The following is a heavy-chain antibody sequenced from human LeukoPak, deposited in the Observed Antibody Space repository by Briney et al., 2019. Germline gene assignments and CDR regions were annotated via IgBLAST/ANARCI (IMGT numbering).Heavy chain of an antibody. D-gene: IGHD1-26*01. CDR2: IRSKANNYAT. CDR1: GFTFSVSA. J-gene: IGHJ4*02. CDR3: TRLHLG. Sequence: GSLRLSCAASGFTFSVSAMHWVRQASGKGLEWVGRIRSKANNYATAYAASVKGKFTISRDDSKNTAYLQMNSLKTEDTAVYYCTRLHLGWGQGTLVTVSS. V-gene: IGHV3-73*01.